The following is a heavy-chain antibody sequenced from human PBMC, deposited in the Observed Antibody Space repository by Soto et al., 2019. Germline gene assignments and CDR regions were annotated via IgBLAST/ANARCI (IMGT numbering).Heavy chain of an antibody. CDR3: ARAAPGDFACMDV. D-gene: IGHD3-3*01. J-gene: IGHJ6*02. CDR2: INSDGSST. V-gene: IGHV3-74*01. Sequence: GESLRLSCAASGFTFSSYWMHWVRQAPGKGLVWVSRINSDGSSTSYADSVKGRFTISRDNAKNTLYLQMNSLRAEDTAVYYCARAAPGDFACMDVWGQGTTVTVSS. CDR1: GFTFSSYW.